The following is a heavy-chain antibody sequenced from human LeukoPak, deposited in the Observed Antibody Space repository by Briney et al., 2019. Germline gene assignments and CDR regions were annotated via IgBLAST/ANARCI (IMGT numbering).Heavy chain of an antibody. CDR1: GYTFTGYY. CDR2: INPKSGGT. Sequence: GASVKVSCKASGYTFTGYYMHWVRQAPGQGLEWMGWINPKSGGTNYAQKFQVRVTMTRDTSISTAYMELSSLRSEDTAVYYCARGLIAVAGRRTEAFDIWGQGTMVTVSS. V-gene: IGHV1-2*02. J-gene: IGHJ3*02. D-gene: IGHD6-19*01. CDR3: ARGLIAVAGRRTEAFDI.